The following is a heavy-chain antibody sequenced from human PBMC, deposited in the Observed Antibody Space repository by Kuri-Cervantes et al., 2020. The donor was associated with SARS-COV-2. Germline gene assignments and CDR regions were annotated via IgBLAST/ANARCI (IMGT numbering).Heavy chain of an antibody. CDR2: ISYDGSNK. CDR3: ARRSWYFDL. V-gene: IGHV3-30-3*01. J-gene: IGHJ2*01. CDR1: GFTFSSYA. Sequence: GESLKISCAASGFTFSSYAMHWVRQAPGKGLEWVAVISYDGSNKYYADSVKGRFTISRDNSKNTLYLQMNSLRAEDTAVYYCARRSWYFDLWGRGTLVTVSS.